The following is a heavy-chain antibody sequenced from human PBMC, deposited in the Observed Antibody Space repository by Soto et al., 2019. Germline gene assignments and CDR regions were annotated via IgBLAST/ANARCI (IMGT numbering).Heavy chain of an antibody. CDR2: IYYSGST. D-gene: IGHD1-7*01. CDR1: GGSISSSSYY. CDR3: ARCITGTTSGRWFDP. J-gene: IGHJ5*02. V-gene: IGHV4-39*01. Sequence: SETLSLTCTVSGGSISSSSYYWGWIRQPPGKGLEWIGSIYYSGSTYYNPSLKSRVTISVDTSKNQFSLKLSSVTAADTAVYYCARCITGTTSGRWFDPWGQGTLVTVSS.